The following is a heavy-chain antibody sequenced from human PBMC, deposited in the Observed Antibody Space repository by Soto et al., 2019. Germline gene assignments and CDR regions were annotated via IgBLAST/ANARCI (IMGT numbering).Heavy chain of an antibody. Sequence: TLSLTCTVSGASISDNDYYWGRLGQTPGQGLKWIEYVYYSGTKDYLPSLKSRLSMSIDKSRNKFTLRLNSVTAAETATYYCARMSYFYDKWYFDLWGRGTLVTVSS. V-gene: IGHV4-30-4*08. CDR3: ARMSYFYDKWYFDL. CDR1: GASISDNDYY. D-gene: IGHD3-22*01. CDR2: VYYSGTK. J-gene: IGHJ2*01.